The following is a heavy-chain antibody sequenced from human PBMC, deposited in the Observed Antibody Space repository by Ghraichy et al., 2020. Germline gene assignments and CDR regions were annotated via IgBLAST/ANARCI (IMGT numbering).Heavy chain of an antibody. Sequence: GGSLRLSCAASGFTFSSYSMNWVRQAPGKGLEWISYISKSSSTIYYADSVKGRFTISRDSAKNSLFLQMNSLRDEDTAVYYCARVGTSGYDQFDNWGQGTLVTVSS. D-gene: IGHD5-12*01. CDR2: ISKSSSTI. CDR3: ARVGTSGYDQFDN. V-gene: IGHV3-48*02. J-gene: IGHJ4*02. CDR1: GFTFSSYS.